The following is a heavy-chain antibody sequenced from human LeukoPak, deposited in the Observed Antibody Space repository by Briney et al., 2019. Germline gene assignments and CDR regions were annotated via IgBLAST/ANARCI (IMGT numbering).Heavy chain of an antibody. J-gene: IGHJ6*03. V-gene: IGHV1-69*05. Sequence: SVKVSCKASGGTFSSYAISWVRQAPGQGLEWMGGIIPIFGTANYAQKFQGRVTITTDESTSTAYMELSSLRSEDTAVYYCARTITMVRGVPDYYYYMDVWGKGTTVTVSS. CDR2: IIPIFGTA. D-gene: IGHD3-10*01. CDR1: GGTFSSYA. CDR3: ARTITMVRGVPDYYYYMDV.